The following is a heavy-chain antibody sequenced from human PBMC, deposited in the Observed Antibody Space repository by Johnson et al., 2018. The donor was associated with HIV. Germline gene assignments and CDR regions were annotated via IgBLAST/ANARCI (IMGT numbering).Heavy chain of an antibody. Sequence: VQLVESGGGLVQPGGSLRLSCVASGFTFTSYDMHWVRQATGEGLDWISAIGTAGDTLYPGSVKGRFTISRDNAKNSLYLQMNGLRAEDTAVYYCAKDGGSYGGAFDIWGQGTMVTVSS. J-gene: IGHJ3*02. V-gene: IGHV3-13*01. D-gene: IGHD1-26*01. CDR2: IGTAGDT. CDR1: GFTFTSYD. CDR3: AKDGGSYGGAFDI.